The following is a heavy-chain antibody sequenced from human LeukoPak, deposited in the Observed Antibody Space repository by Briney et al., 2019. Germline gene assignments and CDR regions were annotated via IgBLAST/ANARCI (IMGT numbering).Heavy chain of an antibody. V-gene: IGHV4-59*01. CDR2: IYYSGST. CDR1: GGSISSYY. D-gene: IGHD2-2*01. J-gene: IGHJ6*03. CDR3: ARSRNVVVPAAIYYYYMDV. Sequence: SETLSLTCTVSGGSISSYYWSWIRQPPGKGLEWIGYIYYSGSTNYNPSLKSRVTISVDTSKNQFSLKLSSVTAADTAVYYCARSRNVVVPAAIYYYYMDVWGKGTTVTVSS.